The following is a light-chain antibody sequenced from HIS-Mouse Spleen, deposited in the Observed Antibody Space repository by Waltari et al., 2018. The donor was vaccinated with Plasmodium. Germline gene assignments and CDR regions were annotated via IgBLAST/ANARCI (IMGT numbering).Light chain of an antibody. CDR2: GAS. CDR3: QQYNNWSFT. Sequence: EIVMTQSPATLSVSPGERATLSCRASQRVSSNLAWYQQKPGQAPRLLIYGASTRATGIPARFSGSGSGTEFTLIISSLQSEDFAVYYCQQYNNWSFTFGPGTKVDIK. V-gene: IGKV3-15*01. J-gene: IGKJ3*01. CDR1: QRVSSN.